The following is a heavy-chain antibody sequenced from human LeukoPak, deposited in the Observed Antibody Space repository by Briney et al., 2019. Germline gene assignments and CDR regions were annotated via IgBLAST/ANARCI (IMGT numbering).Heavy chain of an antibody. J-gene: IGHJ4*02. CDR2: VSTYKNNT. CDR1: GYTFTSYG. D-gene: IGHD3-16*02. Sequence: ASVKVSCKASGYTFTSYGISWVRQAPGQGLEWMGWVSTYKNNTNYAQKLQGRVTMTTDTSTSTAYMELRSLRSDDPAVYYCARHPGSYRSDYWGQGTLVTVSS. CDR3: ARHPGSYRSDY. V-gene: IGHV1-18*01.